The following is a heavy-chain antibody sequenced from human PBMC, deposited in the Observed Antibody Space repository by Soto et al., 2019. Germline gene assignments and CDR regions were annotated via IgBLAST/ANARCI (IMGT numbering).Heavy chain of an antibody. CDR1: GFTFSSYS. V-gene: IGHV3-30-3*01. J-gene: IGHJ4*02. CDR2: MSYDGNSK. CDR3: ARGRTVRDHDDFDL. Sequence: QVQLVESGGGVVQPGRSLRLSCAASGFTFSSYSMHWVSQAPGKGLEWVAAMSYDGNSKYFADSVKGRFTISRDNSKNTLSLQMNSLGAEDSAVYYCARGRTVRDHDDFDLWGQGTLVTVSS. D-gene: IGHD2-21*01.